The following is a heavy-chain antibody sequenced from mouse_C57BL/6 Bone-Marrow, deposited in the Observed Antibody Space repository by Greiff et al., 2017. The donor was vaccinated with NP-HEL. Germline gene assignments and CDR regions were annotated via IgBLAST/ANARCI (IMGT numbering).Heavy chain of an antibody. CDR2: ISDGGSYT. D-gene: IGHD3-2*02. J-gene: IGHJ3*01. V-gene: IGHV5-4*01. CDR1: GFTFSSYA. CDR3: ARDQGPFAY. Sequence: EVKLVESGGGLVKPGGSLKLSCAASGFTFSSYAMSWVRPTPDKRLEWVATISDGGSYTYYPDNVKGRFTISRDNAKNNLYLQMSHLKSEDTAMYYCARDQGPFAYWGQGTLVTVSA.